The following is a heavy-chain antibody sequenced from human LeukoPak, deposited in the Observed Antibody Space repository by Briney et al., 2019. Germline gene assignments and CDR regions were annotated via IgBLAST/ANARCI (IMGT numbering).Heavy chain of an antibody. CDR2: INPSGGST. V-gene: IGHV1-46*01. J-gene: IGHJ4*02. CDR1: GYTFTGYY. D-gene: IGHD2-21*02. CDR3: ARDEGGTAVRYYFDY. Sequence: ASVKVPCKASGYTFTGYYMHWVRQAPGQGLEWMGIINPSGGSTSYAQKFQGRVTMTRDTSTSTVYMELSSLRSEDTAVYYCARDEGGTAVRYYFDYWGQGTLVTASS.